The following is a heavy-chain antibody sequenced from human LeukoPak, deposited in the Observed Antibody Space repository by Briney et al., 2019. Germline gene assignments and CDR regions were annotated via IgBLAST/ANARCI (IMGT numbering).Heavy chain of an antibody. CDR2: IVVGSGNT. J-gene: IGHJ1*01. CDR1: GFTFTSSA. V-gene: IGHV1-58*02. Sequence: SVKVSCKASGFTFTSSAMQWVRQARGQRLEWIGWIVVGSGNTNYAQKFQERVTITRDMSTSTAYMKLSSLRSEDTAVYYCAAVPMVVTPGRYFQHWGQGTLVTVSS. D-gene: IGHD4-23*01. CDR3: AAVPMVVTPGRYFQH.